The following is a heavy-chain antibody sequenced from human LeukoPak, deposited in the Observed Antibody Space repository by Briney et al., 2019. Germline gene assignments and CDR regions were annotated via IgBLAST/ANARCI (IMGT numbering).Heavy chain of an antibody. CDR2: INHSGST. CDR3: AREDYDILTGYSGYFDY. CDR1: GGSFSGYY. Sequence: KSSETLSLTCAVYGGSFSGYYWSWIHQPPGKGLEWIGEINHSGSTNYNPSLKSRVTISVDTSKNQFSLKLSSVTAADTAVYYCAREDYDILTGYSGYFDYWGQGMLVSVSS. V-gene: IGHV4-34*01. D-gene: IGHD3-9*01. J-gene: IGHJ4*02.